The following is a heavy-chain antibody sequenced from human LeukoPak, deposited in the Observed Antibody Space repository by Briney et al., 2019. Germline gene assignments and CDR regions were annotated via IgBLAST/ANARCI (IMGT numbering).Heavy chain of an antibody. CDR2: MNPNSGNT. CDR1: GYTFTSYD. CDR3: VRGLDDSSGYYYEDY. J-gene: IGHJ4*02. V-gene: IGHV1-8*01. D-gene: IGHD3-22*01. Sequence: ASVKVSCKASGYTFTSYDINWVRQATGQGLEWMGWMNPNSGNTGYAQKFQGRVTMTRNTSISTAYMELSSLRSEDTAVYYCVRGLDDSSGYYYEDYWGQGTLVTVSP.